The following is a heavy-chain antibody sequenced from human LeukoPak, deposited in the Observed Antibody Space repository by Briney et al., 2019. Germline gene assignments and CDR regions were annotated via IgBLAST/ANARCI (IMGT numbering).Heavy chain of an antibody. CDR2: ISYDGSNK. V-gene: IGHV3-30-3*01. Sequence: GGSLRLSCAASGFTFSSYAMHWVRQAPGKGLEWVAVISYDGSNKYYADSVKGRFTISRDNSKNTLYLQMNSLRAEDTAVYYCARGVYSSSGLDYWGQGTLVTVSS. D-gene: IGHD6-6*01. CDR3: ARGVYSSSGLDY. CDR1: GFTFSSYA. J-gene: IGHJ4*02.